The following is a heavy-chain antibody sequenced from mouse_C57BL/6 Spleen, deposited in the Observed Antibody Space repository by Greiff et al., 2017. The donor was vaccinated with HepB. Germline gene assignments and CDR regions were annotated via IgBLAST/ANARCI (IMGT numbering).Heavy chain of an antibody. D-gene: IGHD1-1*01. J-gene: IGHJ2*01. CDR1: GFTFSDYG. CDR2: ISSGSSTI. CDR3: ARGITTVVEGVYFDY. V-gene: IGHV5-17*01. Sequence: EVQVVESGGGLVKPGGSLKLSCAASGFTFSDYGMHWVRQAPEKGLEWVAYISSGSSTIYYADTVKGRFTISRDNATNTLFLQMTSLRSEDTAMYYCARGITTVVEGVYFDYWGQGTTLTVSS.